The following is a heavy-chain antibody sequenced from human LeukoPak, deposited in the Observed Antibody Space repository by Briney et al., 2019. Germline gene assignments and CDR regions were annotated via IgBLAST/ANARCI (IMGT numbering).Heavy chain of an antibody. CDR2: IYYSGST. J-gene: IGHJ4*02. Sequence: SETLSLTCTVSGGSISSSSYYWGWIRRPPGKGLEWIGSIYYSGSTYYNPSLKSRVTISVDTSKNQFSLKLSSVTAADTAVYYCARGIAGPQDYWGQGTLVTVSS. V-gene: IGHV4-39*01. CDR1: GGSISSSSYY. D-gene: IGHD6-13*01. CDR3: ARGIAGPQDY.